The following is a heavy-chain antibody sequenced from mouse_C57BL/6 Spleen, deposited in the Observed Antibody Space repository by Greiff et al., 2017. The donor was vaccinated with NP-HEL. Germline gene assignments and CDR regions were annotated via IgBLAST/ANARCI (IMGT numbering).Heavy chain of an antibody. J-gene: IGHJ2*01. CDR3: ARSHGYPYYFDY. V-gene: IGHV7-3*01. CDR2: IRNKANGYTT. CDR1: GFTFTDYY. D-gene: IGHD2-2*01. Sequence: DVQLVESGGGLVQPGGSLSLSCAASGFTFTDYYMSWVRQPPGKALEWLGFIRNKANGYTTEYSASVKGRFTISRDNSQSILYLQMNALRAEDSATYYCARSHGYPYYFDYWGQGTTLTVSS.